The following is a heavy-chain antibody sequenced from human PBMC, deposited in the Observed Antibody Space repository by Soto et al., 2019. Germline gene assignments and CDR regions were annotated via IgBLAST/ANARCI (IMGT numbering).Heavy chain of an antibody. CDR3: ARVGLTTVTTT. Sequence: QVQLQESGPGVAKPSQTLSLTCTVSGGSVSSGGYYWSWIRQHPGKGLEWMGYIFYTGTTYYNPSLKSRVTLSLDQSKNPFSLKLNSVTVSDTAVYYCARVGLTTVTTTWGQGTLVIVSS. J-gene: IGHJ5*02. D-gene: IGHD4-17*01. V-gene: IGHV4-31*03. CDR1: GGSVSSGGYY. CDR2: IFYTGTT.